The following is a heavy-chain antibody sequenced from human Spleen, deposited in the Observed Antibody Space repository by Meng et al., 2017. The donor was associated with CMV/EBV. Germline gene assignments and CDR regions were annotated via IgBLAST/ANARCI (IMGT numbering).Heavy chain of an antibody. J-gene: IGHJ4*02. CDR1: GFTFNSCG. Sequence: SWVVSGFTFNSCGMSWVRQAPGKGLEWVSTIGSSGGYTYYADSVRDRFTISRDDAKNSLFLQMNSLRAEDTAVYYCARGAYGSSVGSWGQGTLVTVSS. D-gene: IGHD6-6*01. CDR2: IGSSGGYT. V-gene: IGHV3-21*06. CDR3: ARGAYGSSVGS.